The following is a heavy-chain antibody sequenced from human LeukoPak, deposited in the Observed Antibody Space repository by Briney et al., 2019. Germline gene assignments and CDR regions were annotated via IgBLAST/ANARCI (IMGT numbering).Heavy chain of an antibody. Sequence: PSETLSLTCTVSGGSISSGDYYWSWIRQPPGKGLEWIGYIYYSGSTYYNPSLKSRVTISVDTSKNQFSLKLSSVTAADTAVYYCARGGHSSSWYVVGFDPWGQGTLVTVSS. V-gene: IGHV4-30-4*01. CDR2: IYYSGST. CDR3: ARGGHSSSWYVVGFDP. D-gene: IGHD6-13*01. J-gene: IGHJ5*02. CDR1: GGSISSGDYY.